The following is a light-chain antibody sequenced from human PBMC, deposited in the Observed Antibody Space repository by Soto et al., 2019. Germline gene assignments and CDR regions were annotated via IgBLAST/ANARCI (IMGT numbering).Light chain of an antibody. V-gene: IGLV2-8*01. CDR2: EVS. J-gene: IGLJ1*01. CDR1: SRDVGGYNY. Sequence: QSVLTQPPSASGSPGQSVTISCTGTSRDVGGYNYVSWYQQHPGKAPKVVIYEVSTRPSGVPDRFSGSKSGNTASLTVSGLQAEDEADYYCTSYVGGNNHYVFGTGTKLTVL. CDR3: TSYVGGNNHYV.